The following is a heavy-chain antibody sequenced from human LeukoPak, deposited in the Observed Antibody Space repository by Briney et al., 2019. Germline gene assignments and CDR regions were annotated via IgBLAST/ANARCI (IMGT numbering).Heavy chain of an antibody. D-gene: IGHD5-12*01. CDR3: ASGYSAYVFDY. CDR1: GYSLNIYW. V-gene: IGHV5-51*01. J-gene: IGHJ4*02. CDR2: TYPGDSET. Sequence: GESLKISCKASGYSLNIYWIGWVRQMPGKGLEWMGITYPGDSETRYSPSFQGQVTMSADKSIRTAYLQWSSLKASDTAMYYCASGYSAYVFDYWGQGTLVTVSS.